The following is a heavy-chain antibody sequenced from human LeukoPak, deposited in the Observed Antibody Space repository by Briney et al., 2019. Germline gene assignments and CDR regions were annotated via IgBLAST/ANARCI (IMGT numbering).Heavy chain of an antibody. CDR2: ISSSGSTI. J-gene: IGHJ3*02. CDR3: ARDPNSGDDKWLDAFDI. V-gene: IGHV3-48*01. D-gene: IGHD4-17*01. Sequence: SGGSLSLSCASSGFTFRSYTMNWVRQAPGKGLEWISYISSSGSTIYYAESVQGRFTISRDYGKNSLYLQMNSLRAEDTAVYYCARDPNSGDDKWLDAFDIWGQGTMVTVSS. CDR1: GFTFRSYT.